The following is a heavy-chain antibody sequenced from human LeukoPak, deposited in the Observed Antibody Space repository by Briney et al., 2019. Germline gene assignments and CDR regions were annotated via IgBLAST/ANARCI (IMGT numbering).Heavy chain of an antibody. D-gene: IGHD3-22*01. Sequence: ASVKVSCKASGYTFTIYYIHWVRQAPGQGLEWMGIINPSGGTTSYAQKFQGRVTMTSDTSTSTVYMELSSLRSEDTAVYYCARGGSTGYPFDYWGQGALVTVSS. CDR1: GYTFTIYY. CDR2: INPSGGTT. CDR3: ARGGSTGYPFDY. J-gene: IGHJ4*02. V-gene: IGHV1-46*01.